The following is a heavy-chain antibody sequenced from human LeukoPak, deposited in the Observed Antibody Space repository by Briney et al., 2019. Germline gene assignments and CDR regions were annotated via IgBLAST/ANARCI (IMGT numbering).Heavy chain of an antibody. CDR2: VSHSGRT. CDR1: DASSPSTRSD. CDR3: ARKVVRGVICWFDA. V-gene: IGHV4-39*01. J-gene: IGHJ5*02. D-gene: IGHD3-10*01. Sequence: TSKILTSTFTVLDASSPSTRSDGGAIRQPPGKRLEWIGSVSHSGRTSYNTSLNSPATTPSDPSTLQFSLNRSSVIAADTAVYYCARKVVRGVICWFDAWGEGTLGTVSS.